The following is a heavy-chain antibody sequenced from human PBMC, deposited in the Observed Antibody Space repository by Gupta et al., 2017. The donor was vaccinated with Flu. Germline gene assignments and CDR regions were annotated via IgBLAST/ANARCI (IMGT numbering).Heavy chain of an antibody. CDR2: ISSNDEE. CDR3: ARTYYDTSGHLYNWFDH. D-gene: IGHD3-22*01. J-gene: IGHJ5*02. V-gene: IGHV2-26*01. Sequence: WIRQPPGKALEWLAHISSNDEESYSTSLRNRLTISKDTSNSQMVLTLTDMDPVDTATYYCARTYYDTSGHLYNWFDHWGQGTRVTVSS.